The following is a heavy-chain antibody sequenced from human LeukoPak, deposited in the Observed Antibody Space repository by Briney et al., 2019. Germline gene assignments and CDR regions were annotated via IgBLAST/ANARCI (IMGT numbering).Heavy chain of an antibody. J-gene: IGHJ6*04. CDR2: ISSSGSTI. Sequence: RGSLRLSCAASGFTFSDYYMSWIRQAPGKGLEWVSCISSSGSTIYYADSVRGRFTISRDNAKNSLYPQMNSLRAEDTAFYYCTRVSGSYFSDVWGKGTTVTVSS. CDR3: TRVSGSYFSDV. D-gene: IGHD1-26*01. V-gene: IGHV3-11*01. CDR1: GFTFSDYY.